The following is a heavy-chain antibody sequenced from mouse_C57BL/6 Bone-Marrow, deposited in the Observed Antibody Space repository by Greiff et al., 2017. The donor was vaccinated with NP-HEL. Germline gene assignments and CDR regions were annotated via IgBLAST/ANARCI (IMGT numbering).Heavy chain of an antibody. CDR2: IYPGDGDT. CDR3: ARRHITTVVPDY. D-gene: IGHD1-1*01. CDR1: GYAFSSYW. J-gene: IGHJ2*01. V-gene: IGHV1-80*01. Sequence: VKLLESGAELVKPGASVKISCKASGYAFSSYWMNWVKQRPGKGLEWIGQIYPGDGDTNYNGKFKGKATLTADKSSSTAYMQLSSLTSEDSAVYFCARRHITTVVPDYWGQGTTLTVSS.